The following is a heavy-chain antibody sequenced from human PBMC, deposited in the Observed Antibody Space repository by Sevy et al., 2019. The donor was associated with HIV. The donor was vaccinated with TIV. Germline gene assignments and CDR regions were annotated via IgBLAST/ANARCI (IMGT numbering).Heavy chain of an antibody. Sequence: GGSLRLSCAASGFTCSSYWMSWVRQAPGKGLEWVANIKQDGSEKYYVDSVKGRFTICRDNAKNSLYLQMNSLRAEDTAVYYCARDSSLAGYCSGGSCEYNWFDPWSQGTLVTVSS. CDR1: GFTCSSYW. CDR2: IKQDGSEK. V-gene: IGHV3-7*01. D-gene: IGHD2-15*01. J-gene: IGHJ5*02. CDR3: ARDSSLAGYCSGGSCEYNWFDP.